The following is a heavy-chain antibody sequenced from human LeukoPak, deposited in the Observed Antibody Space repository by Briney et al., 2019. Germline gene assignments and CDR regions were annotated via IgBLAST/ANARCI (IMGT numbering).Heavy chain of an antibody. Sequence: SETLSLTCTVSGGSISSGSYYWSWIRQPAGKGLEWIGRIYTSGSTNYNPSLKSRVTISVDTSKNQFSLKLSSVTAADTAVYYCARAHDCSGGSCYSAWFDPWGQGTLVTVSS. D-gene: IGHD2-15*01. CDR3: ARAHDCSGGSCYSAWFDP. CDR2: IYTSGST. CDR1: GGSISSGSYY. J-gene: IGHJ5*02. V-gene: IGHV4-61*02.